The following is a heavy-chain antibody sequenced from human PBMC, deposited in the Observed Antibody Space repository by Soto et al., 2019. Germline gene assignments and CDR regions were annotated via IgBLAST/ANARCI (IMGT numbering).Heavy chain of an antibody. Sequence: PGQGLEWMGWINPNSGGTNYAQKFQGWVTMTRDTSISTAYMELSRLRSDDTAVYYCARVRNYPGAYGMDVWGQGTTVTVSS. CDR2: INPNSGGT. J-gene: IGHJ6*02. D-gene: IGHD1-7*01. CDR3: ARVRNYPGAYGMDV. V-gene: IGHV1-2*04.